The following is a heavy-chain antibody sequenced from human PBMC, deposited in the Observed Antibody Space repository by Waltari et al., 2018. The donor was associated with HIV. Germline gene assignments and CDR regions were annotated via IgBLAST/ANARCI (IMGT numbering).Heavy chain of an antibody. Sequence: QVQLQQWGAGLLKPSETLSLTCTVSGGSISSSSYYWGWIRQPPGKGLEWIGSIYYSGTTYFNPSLKSRVTISVDTSKNQFSLKLSSVTAADTAVYYCALIVVVPAAKLNWFDPWGQGTLVTVSS. D-gene: IGHD2-2*01. CDR1: GGSISSSSYY. J-gene: IGHJ5*02. CDR2: IYYSGTT. CDR3: ALIVVVPAAKLNWFDP. V-gene: IGHV4-39*01.